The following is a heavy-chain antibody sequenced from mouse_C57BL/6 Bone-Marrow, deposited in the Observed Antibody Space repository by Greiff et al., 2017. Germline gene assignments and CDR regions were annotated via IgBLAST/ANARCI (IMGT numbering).Heavy chain of an antibody. CDR3: ARTEEDAMDY. Sequence: EVQGVESGGGLVKPGGSLKLSCAASGFTFSDYGMHWVRQAPEKGLEWVAYISSGSSTIYYADTVKGRFTLSRDTAKNTLFLQMTSLRSEDTAMYYCARTEEDAMDYWGQGTSVTVSS. CDR2: ISSGSSTI. V-gene: IGHV5-17*01. CDR1: GFTFSDYG. J-gene: IGHJ4*01.